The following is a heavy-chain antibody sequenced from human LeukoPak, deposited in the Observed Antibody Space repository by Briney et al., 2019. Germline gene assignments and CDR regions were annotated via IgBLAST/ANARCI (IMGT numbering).Heavy chain of an antibody. Sequence: SVKVSCKASGGTFSSYAISWVRQAPGQGLEWMGGIIPIFGTANYAQKFQGRVTITADKSTSTAYMELSSLRSEDTAVYYCARDSSGYNVLDFDYWGQGTLVTVSS. CDR2: IIPIFGTA. CDR1: GGTFSSYA. V-gene: IGHV1-69*06. D-gene: IGHD3-22*01. J-gene: IGHJ4*02. CDR3: ARDSSGYNVLDFDY.